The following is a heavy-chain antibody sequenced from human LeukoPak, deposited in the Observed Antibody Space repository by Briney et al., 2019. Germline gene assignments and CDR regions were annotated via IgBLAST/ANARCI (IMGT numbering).Heavy chain of an antibody. V-gene: IGHV3-20*04. J-gene: IGHJ4*02. Sequence: GGSLRLSCAASGFTFDDYGMSWVRQVPGKGLEWVSGINWNGGSTGYADSVKGRFTISRDNAKNSLYVQMNSLRAEDTALYYCARGYYYDNSGLFDYWGQGTLVTVSS. D-gene: IGHD3-22*01. CDR3: ARGYYYDNSGLFDY. CDR1: GFTFDDYG. CDR2: INWNGGST.